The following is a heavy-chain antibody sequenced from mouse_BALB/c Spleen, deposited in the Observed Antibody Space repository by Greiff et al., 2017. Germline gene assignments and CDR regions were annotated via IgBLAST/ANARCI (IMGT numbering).Heavy chain of an antibody. CDR1: GYTFTSYW. D-gene: IGHD4-1*01. Sequence: VQLQQSGAELVKPGASVKMSCTASGYTFTSYWMHWVNQRPGQGLEWFGYINPSTGYTEYNQKFKDKATLTTDKSSSTAYMQLSSLTSEDSAVYYCARRLGRRDYAMDYWGQGTSVTVSS. CDR2: INPSTGYT. CDR3: ARRLGRRDYAMDY. J-gene: IGHJ4*01. V-gene: IGHV1-7*01.